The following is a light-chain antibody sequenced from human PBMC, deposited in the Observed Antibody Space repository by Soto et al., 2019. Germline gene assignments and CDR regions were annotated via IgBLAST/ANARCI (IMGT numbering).Light chain of an antibody. CDR2: EVS. J-gene: IGLJ1*01. Sequence: QSVLTQPPSASGSPGQSVTISCTGTSSDAGGYNYVSWYQQHPGNAPKLMIYEVSKRPSGVPDRFCGSKSGNTASLTVSGLQAEDEADYYCSSYAGSTAYGFGTGTKVTVL. CDR1: SSDAGGYNY. V-gene: IGLV2-8*01. CDR3: SSYAGSTAYG.